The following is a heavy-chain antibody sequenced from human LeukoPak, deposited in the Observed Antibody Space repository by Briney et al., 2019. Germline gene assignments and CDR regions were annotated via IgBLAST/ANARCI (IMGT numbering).Heavy chain of an antibody. Sequence: SGTLSLTCSVSGGSISTYYWSWIRQPPGKGLEWIGYNYNRGTTNYNPSLKSRVTISVDRSKNQFSLSLTSATAADTAVCYCARERASAGPHFEHWGRGILVTVSS. D-gene: IGHD6-13*01. CDR3: ARERASAGPHFEH. CDR2: NYNRGTT. CDR1: GGSISTYY. V-gene: IGHV4-59*01. J-gene: IGHJ4*02.